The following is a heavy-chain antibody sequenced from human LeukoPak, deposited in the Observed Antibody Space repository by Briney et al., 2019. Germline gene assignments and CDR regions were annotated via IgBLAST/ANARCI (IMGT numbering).Heavy chain of an antibody. CDR2: IYYSGST. CDR1: GGSVSSYY. J-gene: IGHJ4*02. V-gene: IGHV4-59*02. D-gene: IGHD5-24*01. CDR3: ARDRRDGYNQLFDY. Sequence: SETLSLTCTVSGGSVSSYYWSWIRQPPGKGLEWIGSIYYSGSTNYNPSLKNRVTISIDTSKSQFSLKLSSVTAADTAVYYCARDRRDGYNQLFDYWGQGTLVTVSS.